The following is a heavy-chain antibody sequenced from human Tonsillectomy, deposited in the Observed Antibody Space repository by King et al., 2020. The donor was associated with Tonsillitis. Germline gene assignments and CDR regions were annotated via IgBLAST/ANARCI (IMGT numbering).Heavy chain of an antibody. J-gene: IGHJ4*02. Sequence: QLQESGPGLVKPSQTLSLTCTVSGGSISYGDYYWSWIRQPPGKGLEWLGYIYFTGSTYYSPSLKSRVTISVDMSTNQFSLRLSSLTAADTAVYYCARETVDFYYFDYWGQGTLVTVAS. CDR3: ARETVDFYYFDY. CDR2: IYFTGST. CDR1: GGSISYGDYY. V-gene: IGHV4-30-4*01. D-gene: IGHD3/OR15-3a*01.